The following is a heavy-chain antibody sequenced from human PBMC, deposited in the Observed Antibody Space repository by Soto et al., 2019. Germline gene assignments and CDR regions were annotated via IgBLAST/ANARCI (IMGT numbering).Heavy chain of an antibody. V-gene: IGHV3-30-3*01. CDR1: GFTFSSYA. J-gene: IGHJ4*02. CDR2: ISYDGSNK. CDR3: ARDRREYSGSYCYFDY. D-gene: IGHD1-26*01. Sequence: QVQLVESGGGVVQPGRSLRLSCAASGFTFSSYAMHWVRQAPGKGLEWVAVISYDGSNKYYADSVKGRFTISRDNSKNTLYLQMNSLRAEDTAVYYCARDRREYSGSYCYFDYWGQGTLVTVSS.